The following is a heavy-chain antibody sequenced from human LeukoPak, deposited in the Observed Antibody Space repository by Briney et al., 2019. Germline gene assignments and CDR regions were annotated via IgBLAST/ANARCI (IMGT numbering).Heavy chain of an antibody. CDR3: ARDLTGDQFFDP. Sequence: SQTLSLTCNVSGGSISNDGYYWSWIRQHPGKGLEWLGYIYYSGSTYYNPSLKSRVTLSVDASKSQFSLRLSSVTAADTAVYYCARDLTGDQFFDPWGQGTLVTVSS. D-gene: IGHD7-27*01. CDR2: IYYSGST. V-gene: IGHV4-31*03. CDR1: GGSISNDGYY. J-gene: IGHJ5*02.